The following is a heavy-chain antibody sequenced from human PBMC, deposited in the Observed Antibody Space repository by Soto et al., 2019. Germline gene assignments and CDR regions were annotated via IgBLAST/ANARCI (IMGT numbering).Heavy chain of an antibody. Sequence: SVKVSCKASGFTFTSSAVQWVRPARGQRLEVIGWLVVGSGNTNYAQKFQERVTITRDMSTSTAYMELSSLRSEDTAVYYCAAASTGRILPGWRYGYRYYGYLGMDVWCQGITVNVS. J-gene: IGHJ6*02. CDR2: LVVGSGNT. V-gene: IGHV1-58*01. D-gene: IGHD2-15*01. CDR1: GFTFTSSA. CDR3: AAASTGRILPGWRYGYRYYGYLGMDV.